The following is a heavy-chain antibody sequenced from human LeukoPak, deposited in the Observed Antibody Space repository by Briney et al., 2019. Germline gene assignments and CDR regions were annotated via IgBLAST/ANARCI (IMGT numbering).Heavy chain of an antibody. J-gene: IGHJ6*02. V-gene: IGHV3-33*06. Sequence: GGSLRLSCAAPGFTFSSYGMHWVRQAPGKGLEWVAVIWYDGSNKYYADSVKGRFTISRDNSKNTLYLQMNSLRAEDTAVYYCAKSLYYDFWSADLGYYYYGMDVWGQGTTVTVSS. CDR2: IWYDGSNK. CDR1: GFTFSSYG. CDR3: AKSLYYDFWSADLGYYYYGMDV. D-gene: IGHD3-3*01.